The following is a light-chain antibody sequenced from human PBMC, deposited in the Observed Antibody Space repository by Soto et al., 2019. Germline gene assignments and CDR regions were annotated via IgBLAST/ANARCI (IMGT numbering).Light chain of an antibody. Sequence: QSVLTQSSSASASLGSSVKLTCTLSSGHSSYIIAWHQQQPGKAPRYLMKLERSGSFNKGGGVPDRFSGSSSGADRYLTISNLQFEDEADYFCETWDRDTWVFGGGTKLTVL. V-gene: IGLV4-60*02. CDR3: ETWDRDTWV. CDR2: LERSGSF. J-gene: IGLJ3*02. CDR1: SGHSSYI.